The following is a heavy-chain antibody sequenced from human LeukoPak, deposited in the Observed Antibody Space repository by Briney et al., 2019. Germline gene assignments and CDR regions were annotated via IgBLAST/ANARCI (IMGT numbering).Heavy chain of an antibody. V-gene: IGHV3-30*03. D-gene: IGHD5-18*01. Sequence: PGGSLRLSCAASGFTFSSYGMHWVRQAPGKGLEWVAVISYDGSNKYYADSVKGRFTISRDNSKNTLYLHMNSLRAEDTAVYYCARWSRGYSYGPSDYWGQGTLVTVSS. CDR3: ARWSRGYSYGPSDY. J-gene: IGHJ4*02. CDR2: ISYDGSNK. CDR1: GFTFSSYG.